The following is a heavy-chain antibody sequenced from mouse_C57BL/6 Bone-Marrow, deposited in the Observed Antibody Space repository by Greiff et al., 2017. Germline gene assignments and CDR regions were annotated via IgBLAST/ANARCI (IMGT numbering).Heavy chain of an antibody. CDR3: ASPHLDYDYSWCAY. V-gene: IGHV1-26*01. Sequence: EVKLMESGPELVKPGASVKISCKASGYTFTDYYMNWVKQSHGKSLEWIGDINPNNGGTSYNQKFKGKATLTVDKSSSTAYMELRSLTSEDSAVYYCASPHLDYDYSWCAYWGQGTLVTVSA. J-gene: IGHJ3*01. CDR2: INPNNGGT. D-gene: IGHD2-4*01. CDR1: GYTFTDYY.